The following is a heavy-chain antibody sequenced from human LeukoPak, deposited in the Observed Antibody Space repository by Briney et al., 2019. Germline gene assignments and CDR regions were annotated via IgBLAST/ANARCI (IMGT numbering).Heavy chain of an antibody. Sequence: GASVKVSCKASGYTFTSYYMHWVRQAPGQGLEWMGIINPSGGSTNYAQKFQGRVTMTRDVSTTTVYMDLSSLRSEDTAVYYCAREGGWLRYFDYWGQGTLVTVSS. CDR3: AREGGWLRYFDY. CDR1: GYTFTSYY. J-gene: IGHJ4*02. D-gene: IGHD5-12*01. V-gene: IGHV1-46*01. CDR2: INPSGGST.